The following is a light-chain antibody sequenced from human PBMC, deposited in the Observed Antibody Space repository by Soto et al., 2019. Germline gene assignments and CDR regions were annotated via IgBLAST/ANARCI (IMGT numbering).Light chain of an antibody. Sequence: DIQMTQSPSTLSASVGDRVIITCRASQNIGSWLAWYQQRPGKAPKLLIYKASTLESGVPSRFSGSGSGTEFTRTISSLQPDDFATYYCHQYDTYSYTFGQGTKLEIK. V-gene: IGKV1-5*03. CDR2: KAS. CDR1: QNIGSW. J-gene: IGKJ2*01. CDR3: HQYDTYSYT.